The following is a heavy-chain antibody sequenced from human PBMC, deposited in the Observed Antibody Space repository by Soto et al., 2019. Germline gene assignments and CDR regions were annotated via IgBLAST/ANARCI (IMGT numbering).Heavy chain of an antibody. CDR1: GYTFPSYD. CDR3: ARRAETNGWNGFGADKYYFDF. V-gene: IGHV1-8*01. CDR2: MNPNTGNS. Sequence: VASVKVSCKASGYTFPSYDIYWVRQATGPGLEWMGWMNPNTGNSAYAQQFPGRVTVTSDTSINTVHMELSSLSTEDTAVYYCARRAETNGWNGFGADKYYFDFWGQGTLVTVS. D-gene: IGHD1-1*01. J-gene: IGHJ4*02.